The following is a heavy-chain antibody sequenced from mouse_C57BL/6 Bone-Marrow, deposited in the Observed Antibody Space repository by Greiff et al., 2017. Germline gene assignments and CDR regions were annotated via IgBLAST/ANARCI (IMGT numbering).Heavy chain of an antibody. CDR3: ARSGSYCRNYVPWFAY. D-gene: IGHD2-5*01. CDR1: GYAFSSSW. Sequence: VQLQQSGPELVKPGASVKISCKASGYAFSSSWMNWVKQRPGKGLEWIGRIYPGDGDTNYNGKFKGKATLTADKSSSTAYMQLSSLTSEDSAVYFCARSGSYCRNYVPWFAYWGRGTLVTVSA. J-gene: IGHJ3*01. CDR2: IYPGDGDT. V-gene: IGHV1-82*01.